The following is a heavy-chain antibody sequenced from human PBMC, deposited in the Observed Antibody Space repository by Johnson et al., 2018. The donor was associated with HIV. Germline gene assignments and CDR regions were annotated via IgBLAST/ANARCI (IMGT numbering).Heavy chain of an antibody. CDR1: GFTFSSYD. CDR3: ARGSSYYYDSSGYAFDI. J-gene: IGHJ3*02. CDR2: IGTAGDT. Sequence: VQLVESGGGLVQPGGSLRLYSAASGFTFSSYDMHWVRQATGKGLEWVSAIGTAGDTYYPGSMKGRLTLSRENAKNSLYLQMNSLRAGDTAVYYCARGSSYYYDSSGYAFDIWGQGTMVTVSS. D-gene: IGHD3-22*01. V-gene: IGHV3-13*01.